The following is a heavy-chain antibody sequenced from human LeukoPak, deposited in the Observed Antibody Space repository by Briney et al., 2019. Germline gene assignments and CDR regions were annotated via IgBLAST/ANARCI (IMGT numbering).Heavy chain of an antibody. J-gene: IGHJ3*01. D-gene: IGHD3-10*01. CDR3: AGAPGFGELHAFDV. V-gene: IGHV3-48*03. CDR1: GFNFATYE. Sequence: GGSLRLSCAASGFNFATYELNWIRQAPGKGLEWISYISGSGAINYAASVKGRFTISRDNTKKSLYLQMNNLRAEDSALYYCAGAPGFGELHAFDVWGQGTVVTVSS. CDR2: ISGSGAI.